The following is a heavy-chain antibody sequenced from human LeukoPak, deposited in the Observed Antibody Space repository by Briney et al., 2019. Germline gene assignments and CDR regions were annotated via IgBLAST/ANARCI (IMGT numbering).Heavy chain of an antibody. CDR2: ISSNGGST. CDR1: GFTFSSYA. Sequence: GGSLGLSCAASGFTFSSYAMHWVRQAPGKGLEYVSAISSNGGSTYYANSVKGRFTISRDNSKNTLYLQMGSLRAEDMAVYYCARNRGYRFDPWGQGTLVTVSS. V-gene: IGHV3-64*01. J-gene: IGHJ5*02. D-gene: IGHD5-18*01. CDR3: ARNRGYRFDP.